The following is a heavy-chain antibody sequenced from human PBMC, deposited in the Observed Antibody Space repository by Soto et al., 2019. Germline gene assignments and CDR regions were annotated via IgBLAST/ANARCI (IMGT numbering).Heavy chain of an antibody. J-gene: IGHJ5*02. CDR2: IRSKAYGGTT. Sequence: GGSLRLSCTASGFTFGDYAMSWFRQAPGKGLEWVGFIRSKAYGGTTEYAASAKGRFTISRDDSKNIAYLQMNSLKTEDTAVYYCTRVEHIVVVTAIHDWFDPWGQGTLVTVSS. CDR3: TRVEHIVVVTAIHDWFDP. CDR1: GFTFGDYA. D-gene: IGHD2-21*02. V-gene: IGHV3-49*03.